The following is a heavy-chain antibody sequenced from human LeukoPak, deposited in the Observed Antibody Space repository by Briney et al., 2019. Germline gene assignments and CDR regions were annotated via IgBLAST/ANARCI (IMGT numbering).Heavy chain of an antibody. CDR2: IYSGGST. CDR3: ARDREAYCGGDCYSA. CDR1: GFTVSSNY. D-gene: IGHD2-21*02. V-gene: IGHV3-53*01. J-gene: IGHJ5*02. Sequence: GGSLRLSCAASGFTVSSNYMSWVRQAPGKGLEWVSVIYSGGSTYYADSVKGRFTISRDNSKNTLYLQMNSLRAEDTAVYYCARDREAYCGGDCYSAWGQGTLVTVSP.